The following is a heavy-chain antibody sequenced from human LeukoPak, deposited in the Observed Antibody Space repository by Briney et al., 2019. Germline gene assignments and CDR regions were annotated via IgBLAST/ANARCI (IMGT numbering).Heavy chain of an antibody. V-gene: IGHV1-69*13. CDR2: IIPTFGTA. J-gene: IGHJ4*02. Sequence: SVKVSCKASGGTFSSYAISWVRQAPGQGLEWMGGIIPTFGTANYAQKFQGRVTITADESTSTAYMELSSLRSEDAAVYYCQYQLLPGYCSGGSCNDYWGQGTLVTVSS. CDR1: GGTFSSYA. D-gene: IGHD2-15*01. CDR3: QYQLLPGYCSGGSCNDY.